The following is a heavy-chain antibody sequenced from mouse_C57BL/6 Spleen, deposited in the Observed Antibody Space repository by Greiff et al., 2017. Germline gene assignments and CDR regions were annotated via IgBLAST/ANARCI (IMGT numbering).Heavy chain of an antibody. J-gene: IGHJ1*03. V-gene: IGHV5-6*02. D-gene: IGHD1-1*01. CDR2: ISSGGSYT. CDR3: ARHGITTVVAPYFDV. CDR1: GFTFSSYG. Sequence: EVMLVESGGDLVKPGGSLKLSCAASGFTFSSYGMSWVRQTPDKRLEWVATISSGGSYTYYPDSVKGRFTISRDTAKNTLYLQMSSLKSEDTAMYYCARHGITTVVAPYFDVWGTGTTVTVSS.